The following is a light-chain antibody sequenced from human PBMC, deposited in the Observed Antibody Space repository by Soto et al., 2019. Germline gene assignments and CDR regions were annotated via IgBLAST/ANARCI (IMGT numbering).Light chain of an antibody. CDR1: SSDVVSYYL. Sequence: QSALTQPASVSGSPGQSITISCTGASSDVVSYYLVSWYQQYPGKAPKLIIYEGSRRPSGVSDRFSGSNSGNTASLTISGLQAEDEADYYCCSYAGSATVDVVFGGGTKLTVL. V-gene: IGLV2-23*01. J-gene: IGLJ2*01. CDR2: EGS. CDR3: CSYAGSATVDVV.